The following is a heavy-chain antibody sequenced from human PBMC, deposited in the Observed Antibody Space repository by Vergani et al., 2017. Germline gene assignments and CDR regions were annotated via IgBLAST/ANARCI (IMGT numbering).Heavy chain of an antibody. CDR1: GGSFSGYY. CDR2: INHSGST. V-gene: IGHV4-34*01. J-gene: IGHJ4*02. CDR3: AREGGRYCSGGSCYPFDY. Sequence: QVQLQQWGAGLLKPSETLSLTCAVYGGSFSGYYWSWIRQPPGKGLEWIGEINHSGSTNYNPSLKSRVTISVDTSKNQFSLKLSSVTAADTAVYYCAREGGRYCSGGSCYPFDYWVQGTLVTVSS. D-gene: IGHD2-15*01.